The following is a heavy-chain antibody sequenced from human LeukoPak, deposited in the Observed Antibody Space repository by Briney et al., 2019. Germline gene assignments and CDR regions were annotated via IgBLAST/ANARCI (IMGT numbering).Heavy chain of an antibody. V-gene: IGHV1-8*01. D-gene: IGHD3-10*01. CDR1: GYSFTGYD. CDR3: ARDGDSGTYLPY. CDR2: MNPNNGNT. J-gene: IGHJ4*02. Sequence: ASVKVSCRASGYSFTGYDINWVRQAPGQGLEWMGRMNPNNGNTASTQKFQGRLTMTRDTSITTAYMELSSLTSEDTAVYFCARDGDSGTYLPYWGQGTLVTSPQ.